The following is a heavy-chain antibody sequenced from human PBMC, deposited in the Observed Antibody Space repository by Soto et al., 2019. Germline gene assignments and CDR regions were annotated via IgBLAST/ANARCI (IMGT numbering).Heavy chain of an antibody. D-gene: IGHD2-15*01. Sequence: EVQLVESGGGVVQPGESLRLSCAASGFTVSSKYMTWVRQAPGKGLEWVSLIQSGGTTYYADSVKGRFTISRDTSENTLHLQMDSLRVEDTAVYYCARDDVLCDGGRCYGIPLDVLGKGTTVTVSS. CDR2: IQSGGTT. CDR1: GFTVSSKY. J-gene: IGHJ6*04. CDR3: ARDDVLCDGGRCYGIPLDV. V-gene: IGHV3-66*01.